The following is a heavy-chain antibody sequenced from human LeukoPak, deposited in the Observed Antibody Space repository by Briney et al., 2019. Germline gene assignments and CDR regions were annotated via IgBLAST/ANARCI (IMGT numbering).Heavy chain of an antibody. CDR3: AREGEMATLRNFDY. J-gene: IGHJ4*02. D-gene: IGHD5-24*01. CDR1: GYTFTGYY. V-gene: IGHV1-2*02. Sequence: ASVTVSCKASGYTFTGYYMHWVRQAPGQGLEWMGWINPNSGGTNYAQKFQGRVTMTRDTSISTAYMELSRLRSDDTAVYYCAREGEMATLRNFDYWGQGTLVTVSS. CDR2: INPNSGGT.